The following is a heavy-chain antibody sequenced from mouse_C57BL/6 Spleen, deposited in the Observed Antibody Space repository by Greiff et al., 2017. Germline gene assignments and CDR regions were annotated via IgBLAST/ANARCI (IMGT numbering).Heavy chain of an antibody. D-gene: IGHD2-3*01. J-gene: IGHJ4*01. Sequence: DVQLQESGPGLVKPSQSLSLTCSVTGYSITSGYYWNWIRQFPGNKLEWMGYISYDGSNNYNPSLKNRISITRDTSKNQFFLKLNSVTTEDTATYYCARLYDGTTDYYAMDYWGQGTSVTVSS. V-gene: IGHV3-6*01. CDR1: GYSITSGYY. CDR3: ARLYDGTTDYYAMDY. CDR2: ISYDGSN.